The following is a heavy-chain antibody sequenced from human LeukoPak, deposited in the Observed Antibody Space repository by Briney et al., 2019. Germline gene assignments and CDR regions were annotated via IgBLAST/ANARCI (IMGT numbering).Heavy chain of an antibody. Sequence: PSETLSLTCTVSGGSISSYYWSWFRQPPGKGRGGIGYIYYSGSTNYNPSLKSRVTISVDTSKNQFSLKLSSVTAADTAVYYCARAPDYGGNRGDAFDIWGQGTMVTVSS. CDR3: ARAPDYGGNRGDAFDI. J-gene: IGHJ3*02. D-gene: IGHD4-23*01. CDR1: GGSISSYY. CDR2: IYYSGST. V-gene: IGHV4-59*08.